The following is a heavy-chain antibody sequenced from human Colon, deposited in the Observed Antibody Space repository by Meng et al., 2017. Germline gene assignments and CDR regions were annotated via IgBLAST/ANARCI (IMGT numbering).Heavy chain of an antibody. Sequence: VQLQESGAGLIKRTLAASLTSTGTGGFPNSDDYYWSWIRQSPGGGLEWIGLLSYSGNTFYNPSLRSRVAISADTSKSQLSLYLRSVTAADTAVYYCAREWRHYYGAGSFDYWGQGALVTVSS. CDR1: GGFPNSDDYY. CDR2: LSYSGNT. CDR3: AREWRHYYGAGSFDY. J-gene: IGHJ4*02. V-gene: IGHV4-30-4*01. D-gene: IGHD3-10*01.